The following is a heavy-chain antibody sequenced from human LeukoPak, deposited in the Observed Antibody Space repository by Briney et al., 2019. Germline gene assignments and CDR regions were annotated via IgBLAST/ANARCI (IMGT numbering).Heavy chain of an antibody. CDR2: MNPNSGST. CDR3: ARVGSDSSSWFTYFDY. Sequence: ASVKVSCKASGYTFTSYDINWVRQATGQGLEWMGWMNPNSGSTGYAQKFQGRVTMTRNTSISTAYMELSSLRSEDTAVYYCARVGSDSSSWFTYFDYWGQGTLVTVSS. D-gene: IGHD6-13*01. CDR1: GYTFTSYD. J-gene: IGHJ4*02. V-gene: IGHV1-8*01.